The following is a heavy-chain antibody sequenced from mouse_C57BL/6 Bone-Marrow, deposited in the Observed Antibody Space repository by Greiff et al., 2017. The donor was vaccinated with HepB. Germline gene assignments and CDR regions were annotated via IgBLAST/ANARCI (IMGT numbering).Heavy chain of an antibody. D-gene: IGHD2-4*01. CDR3: VRDLDDYDGRTDFFDY. V-gene: IGHV10-1*01. CDR1: GFSFNTYA. J-gene: IGHJ2*01. CDR2: IRSKSNNYAT. Sequence: GGGLVQPKGSLKLSCAASGFSFNTYAMNWVRQAPGKGLEWVARIRSKSNNYATYYADSVKDRFTISRDDSESMLYLQMNNLKTEDTAMYYCVRDLDDYDGRTDFFDYWGQGTTLTVSS.